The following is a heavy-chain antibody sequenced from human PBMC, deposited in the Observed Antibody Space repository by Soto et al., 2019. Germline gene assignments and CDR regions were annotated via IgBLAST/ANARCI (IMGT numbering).Heavy chain of an antibody. V-gene: IGHV1-69*08. Sequence: QVQLVQSGAEVKKPGSSVKVSCKASGGTFSSYTISWVRQAPGQGLEWMGRIIPIRGIANYAQKFQGRVTITGHKGTPTAYMELSSLRSADTAMYYCARENVVGNCFDPWGQGTLVVVSA. CDR2: IIPIRGIA. D-gene: IGHD2-21*01. J-gene: IGHJ5*02. CDR3: ARENVVGNCFDP. CDR1: GGTFSSYT.